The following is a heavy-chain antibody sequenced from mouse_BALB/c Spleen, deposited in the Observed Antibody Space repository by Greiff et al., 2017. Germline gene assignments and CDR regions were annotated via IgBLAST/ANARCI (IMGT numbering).Heavy chain of an antibody. CDR3: VRHVGNYRGKYAMDY. D-gene: IGHD2-1*01. CDR2: IRSKSNNYAT. V-gene: IGHV10-1*02. Sequence: EVKLVESGGGLVQPKGSLKLSCAASGFTFNTYAMNWVRQAPGKGLEWVARIRSKSNNYATYYADSVKDRFTISRDDSQSMLYLQMNNLKTEDTAMYYCVRHVGNYRGKYAMDYWGQGTSVTVSS. J-gene: IGHJ4*01. CDR1: GFTFNTYA.